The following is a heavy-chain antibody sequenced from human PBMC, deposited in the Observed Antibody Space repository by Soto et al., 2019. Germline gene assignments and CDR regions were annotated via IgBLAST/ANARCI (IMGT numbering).Heavy chain of an antibody. D-gene: IGHD6-19*01. CDR3: ARSGYSSGWFYDAFDI. CDR1: GSTFTSYG. J-gene: IGHJ3*02. V-gene: IGHV1-18*01. Sequence: ASVKGSCKASGSTFTSYGISWVRQATGQGLEWMGWISAYNGNTNYAQKLQGRVTMTTDTSTSTAYMELRSLRSDDTAVYYCARSGYSSGWFYDAFDIWGQGTMVTVSS. CDR2: ISAYNGNT.